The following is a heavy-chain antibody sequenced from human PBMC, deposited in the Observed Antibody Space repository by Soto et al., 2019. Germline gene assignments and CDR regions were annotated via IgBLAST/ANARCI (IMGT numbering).Heavy chain of an antibody. V-gene: IGHV4-39*01. Sequence: SETLSLTCTVSGGSISSSSYYWGWIRQPPGKGLEWIGSIYYSGSTYYNPSLKSRVTISVDTSKNQFSLKLSSVTAADTAVYYCATSLPARFLEWVLWGQGTLVTVSS. D-gene: IGHD3-3*01. CDR3: ATSLPARFLEWVL. CDR1: GGSISSSSYY. CDR2: IYYSGST. J-gene: IGHJ4*02.